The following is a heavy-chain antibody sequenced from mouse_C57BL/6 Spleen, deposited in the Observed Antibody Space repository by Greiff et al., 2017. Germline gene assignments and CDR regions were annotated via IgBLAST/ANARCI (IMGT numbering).Heavy chain of an antibody. J-gene: IGHJ4*01. CDR1: GYTFTSYW. Sequence: QVQLKQPGAELVKPGASVKMSCKASGYTFTSYWITWVKQRPGQGLEWIGDIYPGSGSTNYNEKFKSKATLTVDTSSSTAYMQLSSLTSEDSAVYYCARYTYGSSYAMDYWGQGTSVTVSS. D-gene: IGHD1-1*01. CDR3: ARYTYGSSYAMDY. CDR2: IYPGSGST. V-gene: IGHV1-55*01.